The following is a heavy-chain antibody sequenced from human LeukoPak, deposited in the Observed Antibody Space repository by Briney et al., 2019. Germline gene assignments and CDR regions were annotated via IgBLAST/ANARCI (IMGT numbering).Heavy chain of an antibody. V-gene: IGHV1-2*02. J-gene: IGHJ4*02. CDR3: ARVPDYYDSSGYYPFDY. CDR1: GYTFTGYY. Sequence: ASVKVSCKASGYTFTGYYMHWVRQAPGQGLEWMGWINPNSGGTNYAQKFQGRVTMTRDTSISTAYMELSRLRSDDTAVYYCARVPDYYDSSGYYPFDYWGQGTLVTVSS. D-gene: IGHD3-22*01. CDR2: INPNSGGT.